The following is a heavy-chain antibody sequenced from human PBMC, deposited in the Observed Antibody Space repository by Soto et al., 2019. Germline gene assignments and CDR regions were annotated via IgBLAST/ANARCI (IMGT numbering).Heavy chain of an antibody. V-gene: IGHV3-23*01. Sequence: QLLESGGTFVQTGGSLRLSCAASGFTFKSYAMNWVRQAPGKGLEWVASTPGSGGSSYYADSVKGLFTISRDNSKNTLYLDLNSLKAEDTAMYYCARGGSTGWFYFDFWGQGTLVTVSS. J-gene: IGHJ4*02. D-gene: IGHD6-19*01. CDR3: ARGGSTGWFYFDF. CDR2: TPGSGGSS. CDR1: GFTFKSYA.